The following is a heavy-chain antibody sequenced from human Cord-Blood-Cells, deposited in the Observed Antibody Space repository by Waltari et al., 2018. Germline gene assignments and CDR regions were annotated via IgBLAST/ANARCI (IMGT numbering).Heavy chain of an antibody. CDR3: ARLRKGYFDH. Sequence: EVQLVESGGGLVQPGGSLRLSCAASGFTFSSYWLRWVRQAPGKGLEWVANIQQDGSVKYDVDSVNDRFTISRDNAKNSLYLQMNSLRAEDTAVYSCARLRKGYFDHWGRRTLVTVSS. J-gene: IGHJ2*01. CDR2: IQQDGSVK. D-gene: IGHD3-16*01. CDR1: GFTFSSYW. V-gene: IGHV3-7*01.